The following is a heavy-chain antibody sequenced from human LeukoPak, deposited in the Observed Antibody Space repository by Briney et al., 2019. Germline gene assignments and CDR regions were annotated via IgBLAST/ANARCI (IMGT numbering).Heavy chain of an antibody. J-gene: IGHJ4*02. CDR3: ARDGGVTYYYDSSGYFVDY. CDR2: ISGSGGST. Sequence: GGSLRLSCAASGFTFSSYAMSWVRQAPGKGLEWVSDISGSGGSTYYADSVKGRLTISRDNSKNTLYLQMNSLRAEDTAVYYCARDGGVTYYYDSSGYFVDYWGQGTLITVSS. D-gene: IGHD3-22*01. CDR1: GFTFSSYA. V-gene: IGHV3-23*01.